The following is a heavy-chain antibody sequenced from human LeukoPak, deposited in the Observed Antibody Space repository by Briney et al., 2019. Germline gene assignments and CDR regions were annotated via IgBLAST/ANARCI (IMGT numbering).Heavy chain of an antibody. CDR1: GFTFSSYA. CDR2: ISGSGGST. V-gene: IGHV3-23*01. J-gene: IGHJ4*02. Sequence: PGGSLRLSCVASGFTFSSYAMSWVRQAPGKGLEWVSAISGSGGSTYYADSVKGRFTISRDNSKNTLYLQMNSLRAEDTAVYYYASYGSGSYYAYWGQGTLVTVSS. D-gene: IGHD3-10*01. CDR3: ASYGSGSYYAY.